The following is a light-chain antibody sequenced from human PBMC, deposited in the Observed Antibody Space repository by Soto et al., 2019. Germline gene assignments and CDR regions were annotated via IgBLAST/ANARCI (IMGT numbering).Light chain of an antibody. CDR3: QQRTNCLT. V-gene: IGKV3-11*01. CDR1: QNVSTY. Sequence: EIVLTQSPATLSLSPGDRVTLSCRASQNVSTYLAWYQQKPGQAPRLLIYDASNRATGIPARFSGSGSGTDFTLTISSLEPEDFAVYYCQQRTNCLTFGPGTKVDSK. J-gene: IGKJ3*01. CDR2: DAS.